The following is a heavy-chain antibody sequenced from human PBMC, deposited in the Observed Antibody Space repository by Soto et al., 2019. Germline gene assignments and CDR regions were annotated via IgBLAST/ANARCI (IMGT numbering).Heavy chain of an antibody. J-gene: IGHJ6*03. Sequence: GPSVKVSCKASGYTFTSYGIGWVRQAPGQGLEWMGWISAYNGNTNYAQKLQGRVTMTTDTSTSTAYMELRSLRSDDTAVYYCNTVGTGYYSMDVWGKGTTVTVPS. D-gene: IGHD4-4*01. CDR1: GYTFTSYG. CDR3: NTVGTGYYSMDV. V-gene: IGHV1-18*01. CDR2: ISAYNGNT.